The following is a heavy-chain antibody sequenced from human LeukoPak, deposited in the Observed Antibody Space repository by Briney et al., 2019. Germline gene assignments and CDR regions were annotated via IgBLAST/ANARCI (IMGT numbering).Heavy chain of an antibody. V-gene: IGHV1-46*01. CDR3: ASGGLMVRGVKGANY. D-gene: IGHD3-10*01. Sequence: ASVKVSCKASGYTFTSYYMHWVRQAPGQGLEWMGIINPSGGSTSYAQKFQGRVTMTRDTFTSTVYMELSSLRSEDTAVYYCASGGLMVRGVKGANYWGQGTLVTVSS. J-gene: IGHJ4*02. CDR2: INPSGGST. CDR1: GYTFTSYY.